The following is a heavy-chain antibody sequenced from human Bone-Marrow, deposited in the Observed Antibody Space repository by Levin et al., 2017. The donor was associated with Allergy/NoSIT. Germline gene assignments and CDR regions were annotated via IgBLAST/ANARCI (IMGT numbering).Heavy chain of an antibody. J-gene: IGHJ4*02. CDR3: AREGDSSSPGYFDY. CDR2: ISWNSGSI. V-gene: IGHV3-9*01. CDR1: GFTFDDHA. Sequence: LSLTCAASGFTFDDHAMHWVRQAPGKGLEWVSGISWNSGSIAYADSVKGRFTISRDSAKNSLYLQMNSLRAEDTALYYCAREGDSSSPGYFDYWGQGTLVTVSS. D-gene: IGHD6-6*01.